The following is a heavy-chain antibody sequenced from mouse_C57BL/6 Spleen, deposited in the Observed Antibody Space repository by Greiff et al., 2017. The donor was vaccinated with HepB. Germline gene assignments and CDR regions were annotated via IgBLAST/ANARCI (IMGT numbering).Heavy chain of an antibody. V-gene: IGHV1-55*01. Sequence: VQLQQPGAELVKPGASVKMSCKASGYTFTSYWITWVKQRPGQGLEWIGDIYPGSGSTNYNEKFKSKATLTVDTSSSTAYMQLSSLTSEDSAVYYCARWTTSVENYFDYWGQGTTLTVSS. CDR1: GYTFTSYW. D-gene: IGHD1-1*01. CDR3: ARWTTSVENYFDY. CDR2: IYPGSGST. J-gene: IGHJ2*01.